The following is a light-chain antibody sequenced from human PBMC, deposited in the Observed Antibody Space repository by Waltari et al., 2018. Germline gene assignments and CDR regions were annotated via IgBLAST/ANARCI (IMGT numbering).Light chain of an antibody. CDR1: KPNIPAGFD. CDR2: DKN. J-gene: IGLJ3*02. CDR3: QSYDTPWGV. V-gene: IGLV1-40*01. Sequence: SVLTQPPSVSGAPGQRVTLPCPGYKPNIPAGFDVHCFQQLPGTAPKLLIFDKNIRPSGVPNRFSGSKSGASASLAITGLQAEDEAYYFCQSYDTPWGVFGGGTKLPVL.